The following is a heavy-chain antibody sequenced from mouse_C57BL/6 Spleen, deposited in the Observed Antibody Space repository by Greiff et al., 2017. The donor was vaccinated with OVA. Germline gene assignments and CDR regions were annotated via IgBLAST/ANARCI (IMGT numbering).Heavy chain of an antibody. Sequence: EVQLQQSGPELVKPGASVKISCKASGYTFTDYYMNWVKQSHGKSLEWIGDINPNNGGTSYNQKFKGKATLTVDKSSSTAYMELRSLTSEDSAVYYCARRRRAYWGQGTLVTVSA. CDR1: GYTFTDYY. CDR2: INPNNGGT. J-gene: IGHJ3*01. CDR3: ARRRRAY. V-gene: IGHV1-26*01.